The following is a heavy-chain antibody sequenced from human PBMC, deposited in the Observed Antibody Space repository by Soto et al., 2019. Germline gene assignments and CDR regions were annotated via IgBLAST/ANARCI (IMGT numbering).Heavy chain of an antibody. V-gene: IGHV3-53*01. D-gene: IGHD2-15*01. Sequence: GGSLRLSCAASGFTGSRNYMSWVRQAPGKGLEWVSVIYSGGSTYYADSVKGRFTISRDNSKNTLYLQMNSLRAEDTAVYYCARELVVVVAATPLWYYYGMDVWGQGTTVTVSS. CDR2: IYSGGST. CDR3: ARELVVVVAATPLWYYYGMDV. CDR1: GFTGSRNY. J-gene: IGHJ6*02.